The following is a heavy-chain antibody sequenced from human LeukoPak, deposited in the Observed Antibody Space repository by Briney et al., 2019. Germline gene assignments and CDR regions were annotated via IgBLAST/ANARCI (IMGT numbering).Heavy chain of an antibody. CDR3: ARTMTTEDYYYYMDV. Sequence: SETLSLTCTVSGGSISSGGYYWSWIRQHPGKGLEWIGYIYYSGSTYYNPSLKSRVTISVDTSKNQFSLKLSSVTAADTAVYYCARTMTTEDYYYYMDVWGKGTTVTVS. V-gene: IGHV4-31*03. J-gene: IGHJ6*03. CDR2: IYYSGST. CDR1: GGSISSGGYY. D-gene: IGHD4-11*01.